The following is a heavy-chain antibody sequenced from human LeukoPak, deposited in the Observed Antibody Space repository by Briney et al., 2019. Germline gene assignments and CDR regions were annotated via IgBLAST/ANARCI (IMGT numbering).Heavy chain of an antibody. CDR2: ISNKAFGATT. CDR3: TRDCSGSSCFEEMDY. V-gene: IGHV3-49*04. Sequence: PGESLRLSCTPSGFTFGDYAMSWVRQAPGKGLEWVGFISNKAFGATTDYAPSVKGRFTVSRDDSKSIAYLQMNSLKTEDTAVYYCTRDCSGSSCFEEMDYWGQGTLVTVSS. D-gene: IGHD2-15*01. J-gene: IGHJ4*02. CDR1: GFTFGDYA.